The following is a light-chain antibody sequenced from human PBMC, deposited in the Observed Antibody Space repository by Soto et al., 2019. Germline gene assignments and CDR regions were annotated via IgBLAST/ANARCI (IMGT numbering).Light chain of an antibody. CDR1: SSNIGADYD. J-gene: IGLJ2*01. CDR3: QSYDRNLIGSVL. V-gene: IGLV1-40*01. Sequence: QSVLTQPPSMSGAPGQRFVIPCTASSSNIGADYDVFWYQQLPGTDPKLLIYASTTRPSDVPDRFSGYKSGTSAFLAITGLQPEDGADYYCQSYDRNLIGSVLFGGGTKLTVL. CDR2: AST.